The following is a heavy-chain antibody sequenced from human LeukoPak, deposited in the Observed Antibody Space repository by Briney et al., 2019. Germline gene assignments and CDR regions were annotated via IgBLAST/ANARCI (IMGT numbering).Heavy chain of an antibody. V-gene: IGHV3-23*01. D-gene: IGHD6-13*01. CDR2: VSGSGVST. CDR3: TKDKHTSSCYFGFDY. Sequence: PGGSLRLSCAASGFTFSSYAMSWVRQAPGKGLEWVSTVSGSGVSTYYSDSVKGRFTISRDNSKNTLSLQMNSLRAEDTAVYYCTKDKHTSSCYFGFDYWGQGALITVSS. CDR1: GFTFSSYA. J-gene: IGHJ4*02.